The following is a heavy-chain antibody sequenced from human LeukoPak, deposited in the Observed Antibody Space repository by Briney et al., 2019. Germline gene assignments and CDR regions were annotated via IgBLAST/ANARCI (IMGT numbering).Heavy chain of an antibody. D-gene: IGHD3-22*01. CDR3: ARGHDSSGYHPDY. CDR2: IYSGGST. V-gene: IGHV3-53*05. CDR1: GFTVSSNY. Sequence: TGGSLRLSCAASGFTVSSNYMSWVRQAPGKGLEWVSVIYSGGSTYYADSVKGRFTISRDNSKNTLYLQMNSLRAEDTAVYYCARGHDSSGYHPDYWGQGTLVTVSS. J-gene: IGHJ4*02.